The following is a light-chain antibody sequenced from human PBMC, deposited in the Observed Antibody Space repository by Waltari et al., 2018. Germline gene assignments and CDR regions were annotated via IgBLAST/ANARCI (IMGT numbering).Light chain of an antibody. J-gene: IGKJ1*01. CDR3: QQSYRIPLT. V-gene: IGKV1-39*01. CDR1: QRIGYY. CDR2: AAS. Sequence: DIQMTQSPSSLSASVGDRVTITCRASQRIGYYLNWFQQKPGKPPKVLIFAASGLQSGVPSRFSGSGSGTDFTLTITSLHPEDFATYYCQQSYRIPLTFGQGTKVEIK.